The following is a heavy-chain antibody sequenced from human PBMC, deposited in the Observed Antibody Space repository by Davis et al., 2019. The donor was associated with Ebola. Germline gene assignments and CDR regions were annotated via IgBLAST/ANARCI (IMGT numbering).Heavy chain of an antibody. CDR1: GFTFSSHW. CDR2: IKQDGNKK. CDR3: ARDQGYIAVAGTVGMDV. V-gene: IGHV3-7*03. J-gene: IGHJ6*02. D-gene: IGHD6-19*01. Sequence: PGGSLRLSCAASGFTFSSHWMSWVRQAPGKGLEWVANIKQDGNKKYYVDSVKGRFTISRDNAKNSVFLEMNSLRGEDTAVYFCARDQGYIAVAGTVGMDVWGRGTTVTVSS.